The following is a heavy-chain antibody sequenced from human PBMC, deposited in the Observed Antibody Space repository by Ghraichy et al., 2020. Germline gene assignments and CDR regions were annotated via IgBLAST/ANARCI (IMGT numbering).Heavy chain of an antibody. CDR3: AREYITGTRIFYYYYGMDV. J-gene: IGHJ6*02. CDR2: IYTSGST. D-gene: IGHD1-20*01. Sequence: SETLSLTCTVSGGSISSYYWSWIRQPAGKGLEWIGRIYTSGSTNYNPSLKSRVTMSVDTSKNQFSLKLSSVTAADTAVYYCAREYITGTRIFYYYYGMDVWGQGTTVTVSS. V-gene: IGHV4-4*07. CDR1: GGSISSYY.